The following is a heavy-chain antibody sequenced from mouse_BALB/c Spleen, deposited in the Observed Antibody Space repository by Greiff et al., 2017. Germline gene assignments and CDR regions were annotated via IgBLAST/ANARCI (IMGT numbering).Heavy chain of an antibody. J-gene: IGHJ4*01. Sequence: DVKLQESGPGLVKPSQSLSLTCSVTGYSITSGYYWNWIRQFPGNKLEWMGYISYDGSNNYNPSLKNRISITRDTSKNQFFLKLNSVTTEDTATYYCARVYDSYAMEYWGQGTSVTVSS. D-gene: IGHD2-10*02. CDR1: GYSITSGYY. CDR2: ISYDGSN. CDR3: ARVYDSYAMEY. V-gene: IGHV3-6*02.